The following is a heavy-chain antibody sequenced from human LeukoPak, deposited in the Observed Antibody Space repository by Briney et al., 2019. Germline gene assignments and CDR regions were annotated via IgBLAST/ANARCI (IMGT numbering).Heavy chain of an antibody. D-gene: IGHD2-21*01. V-gene: IGHV4-61*02. J-gene: IGHJ5*02. CDR3: ARVDGLLDNWFDP. CDR1: GGSISSGSYY. CDR2: IYTSGST. Sequence: PSQTLSLTCTVSGGSISSGSYYWSWIRQPAGKGLEWIGRIYTSGSTNYNPSLKSRVTISVDTSKNQFSLKLSSVTAADTAVYYCARVDGLLDNWFDPWGQGTLVTVSS.